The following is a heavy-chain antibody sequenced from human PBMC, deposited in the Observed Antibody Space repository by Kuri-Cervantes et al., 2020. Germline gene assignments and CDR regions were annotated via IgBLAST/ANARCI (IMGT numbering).Heavy chain of an antibody. Sequence: SETLSLTCDVYGGSFSGSYWSWIRQPPGKGLEWIGEITHGGSAHYNPSLKSRVTISGDASRNQLSLKLSSVTAADTAVYYCARARGVVVPAAVRSKWFDPWGQGTLVTVSS. V-gene: IGHV4-34*01. CDR1: GGSFSGSY. D-gene: IGHD2-2*01. J-gene: IGHJ5*02. CDR2: ITHGGSA. CDR3: ARARGVVVPAAVRSKWFDP.